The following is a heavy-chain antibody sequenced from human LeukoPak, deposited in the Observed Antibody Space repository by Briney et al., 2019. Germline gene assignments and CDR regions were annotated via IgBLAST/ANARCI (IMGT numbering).Heavy chain of an antibody. CDR3: ARTYGSSGLGYSDL. CDR1: GDSVSSNSAA. J-gene: IGHJ2*01. CDR2: TYYRSKWYN. D-gene: IGHD6-13*01. Sequence: SQTLSLTCAISGDSVSSNSAAWNWIRQSPSRGLEWLGRTYYRSKWYNDSAVSVKSRITINPDTSKNQFSLQLSSVTAADTAVYYCARTYGSSGLGYSDLWGRGTLVTVSS. V-gene: IGHV6-1*01.